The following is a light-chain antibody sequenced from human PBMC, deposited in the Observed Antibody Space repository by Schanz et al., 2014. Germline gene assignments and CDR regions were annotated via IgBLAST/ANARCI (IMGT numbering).Light chain of an antibody. CDR2: ANT. CDR1: SSNIGAGYG. Sequence: QSVLTQPPSVSGAPGQRVTISCTGSSSNIGAGYGVHWYQQLPGTAPKLLIYANTNRPSGVPDRFSASKSGTSASLAITGLQSEDEADYYCAAWDDSLNGRNWVFGGGTKLTVL. CDR3: AAWDDSLNGRNWV. J-gene: IGLJ3*02. V-gene: IGLV1-40*01.